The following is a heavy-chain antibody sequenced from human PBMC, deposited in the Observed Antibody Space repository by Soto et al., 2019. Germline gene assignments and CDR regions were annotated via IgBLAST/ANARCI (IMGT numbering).Heavy chain of an antibody. J-gene: IGHJ5*02. CDR3: ARHSYGDKGLIWFDP. Sequence: PSETLSLTCTVSGGSISSYYWSWIRQPPGKGLEWIGHIYYSGSTNYNPSLKSRVTISVDTSKNQFSLKLSSVTAADTAVYYCARHSYGDKGLIWFDPWGQGTLVTVSS. CDR2: IYYSGST. V-gene: IGHV4-59*08. D-gene: IGHD4-17*01. CDR1: GGSISSYY.